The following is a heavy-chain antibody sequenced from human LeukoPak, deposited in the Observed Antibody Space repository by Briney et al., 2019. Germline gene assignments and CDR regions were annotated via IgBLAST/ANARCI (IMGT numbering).Heavy chain of an antibody. CDR2: ISWNSASI. Sequence: GGSLRLSCAASGFTFDDYAMHWVRQAPGKGLEWVSGISWNSASIGYADSVKGRFTISRDNAKNSLYLQMNSLRVEDTALYYCARTYYYDSSGYYFDYWGQGTLVTVSS. CDR1: GFTFDDYA. CDR3: ARTYYYDSSGYYFDY. V-gene: IGHV3-9*01. J-gene: IGHJ4*02. D-gene: IGHD3-22*01.